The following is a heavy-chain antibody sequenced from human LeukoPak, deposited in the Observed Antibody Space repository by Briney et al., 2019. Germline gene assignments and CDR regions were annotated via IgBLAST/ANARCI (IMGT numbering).Heavy chain of an antibody. J-gene: IGHJ4*02. Sequence: PGGSLRLSCAASGFTFNAYPMNWVRQAPGKGLEWISYITHNSDSTYYADSVKGRFTISRDNAKNSLYLQMNSLRAEDTAVYYCVKDHDWALDFWGQGTLVTVSS. V-gene: IGHV3-48*01. D-gene: IGHD3-9*01. CDR3: VKDHDWALDF. CDR1: GFTFNAYP. CDR2: ITHNSDST.